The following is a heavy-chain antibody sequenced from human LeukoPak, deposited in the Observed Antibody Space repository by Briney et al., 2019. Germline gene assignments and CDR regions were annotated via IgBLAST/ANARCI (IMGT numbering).Heavy chain of an antibody. J-gene: IGHJ6*04. CDR2: ISYDGSNK. V-gene: IGHV3-33*05. D-gene: IGHD2-2*01. Sequence: GGSLRLSCAASGFTFSSYGMHWVRQAPGKGLEWVAVISYDGSNKYYADSVKGRFTISRDNSKNTLYLQMNSLRAEDTAVYYCARDGGIIVVVPAAIGMDVWGKGTTVTVSS. CDR3: ARDGGIIVVVPAAIGMDV. CDR1: GFTFSSYG.